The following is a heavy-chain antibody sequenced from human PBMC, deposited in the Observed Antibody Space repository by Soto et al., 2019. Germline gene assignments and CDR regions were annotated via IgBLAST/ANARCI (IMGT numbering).Heavy chain of an antibody. V-gene: IGHV4-34*01. Sequence: PSETLSLTCAVYGGSFSGYYWSWIRQPPGKGLEWIGEINHSGSTNYNPSLKSRVTISVDTSKNQFSLKLSSVTAADTAVYYRARYKRINMVRARYGMDVWGQGTTVTVSS. J-gene: IGHJ6*02. CDR1: GGSFSGYY. CDR3: ARYKRINMVRARYGMDV. CDR2: INHSGST. D-gene: IGHD3-10*01.